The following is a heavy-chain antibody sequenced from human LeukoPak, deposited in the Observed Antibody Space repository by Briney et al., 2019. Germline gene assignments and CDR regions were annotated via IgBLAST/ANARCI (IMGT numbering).Heavy chain of an antibody. V-gene: IGHV1-8*02. J-gene: IGHJ4*02. CDR1: GYTFTSYD. CDR2: MNPNSGNT. D-gene: IGHD3-10*01. Sequence: ASVKVSCKASGYTFTSYDINWVRQATGQGLEWMGWMNPNSGNTGYAQKFQGRVTMTRDTSISTAYMELSSLRSEDTAVYYCARAQSPFLVRGEVLDYWGQGPLVTVSS. CDR3: ARAQSPFLVRGEVLDY.